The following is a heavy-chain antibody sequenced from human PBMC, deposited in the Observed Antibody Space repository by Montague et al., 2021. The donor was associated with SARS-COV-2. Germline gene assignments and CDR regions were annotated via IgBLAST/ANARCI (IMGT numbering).Heavy chain of an antibody. J-gene: IGHJ2*01. D-gene: IGHD5-12*01. Sequence: SETLSLTCTVSGGSISSYYWNWIRQSPGKGLEWIGYIYYSGSTKYNPSFKSRVTMLVDTSKGQMSLRLNSVTAADTAVYYCAGDRGRFWHFDLWGRGTLVTVSS. V-gene: IGHV4-59*01. CDR3: AGDRGRFWHFDL. CDR2: IYYSGST. CDR1: GGSISSYY.